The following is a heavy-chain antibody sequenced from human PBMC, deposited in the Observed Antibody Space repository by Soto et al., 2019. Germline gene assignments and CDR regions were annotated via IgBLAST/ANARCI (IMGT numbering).Heavy chain of an antibody. J-gene: IGHJ4*02. CDR1: GFTVSVSA. D-gene: IGHD6-13*01. CDR3: ARGDSNSWSDY. CDR2: ITYSGGSR. Sequence: PGGSLRLSCAASGFTVSVSAMSWVRQAPGKGLEWVSTITYSGGSRDYADSVKGRFTNSRDNSKNTLSLQMNSLRAEDTAAYYCARGDSNSWSDYWGQGTLVTVSS. V-gene: IGHV3-23*01.